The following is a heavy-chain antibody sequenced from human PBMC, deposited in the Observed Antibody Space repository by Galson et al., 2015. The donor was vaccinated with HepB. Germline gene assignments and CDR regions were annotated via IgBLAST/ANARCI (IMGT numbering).Heavy chain of an antibody. CDR2: ISYDGSNK. CDR1: GFTFNSYG. CDR3: AREGSSGSGTYYPPYYYGLDV. V-gene: IGHV3-30*03. Sequence: SLRLSCAASGFTFNSYGMHWVRQAPGKGLEWVAIISYDGSNKYYGDLVKGRFTISRDNSKHTLYLQMNCLRGDDTAVYYCAREGSSGSGTYYPPYYYGLDVWGQGTTVTVSS. J-gene: IGHJ6*02. D-gene: IGHD3-10*01.